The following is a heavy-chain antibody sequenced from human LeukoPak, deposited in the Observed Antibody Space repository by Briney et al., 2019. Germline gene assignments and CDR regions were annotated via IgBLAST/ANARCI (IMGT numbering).Heavy chain of an antibody. J-gene: IGHJ4*02. D-gene: IGHD2-2*01. CDR1: GVRFSNYA. Sequence: GGSLRLSCAVSGVRFSNYAMTWVRQAPGKGLEWLANILPDGSQKYYVDSVKGRFTISGDNPKNSLYLQINNLRAEDTAVYYCGRLAHNAWYAIDFWGQGTLVTVSS. CDR2: ILPDGSQK. CDR3: GRLAHNAWYAIDF. V-gene: IGHV3-7*01.